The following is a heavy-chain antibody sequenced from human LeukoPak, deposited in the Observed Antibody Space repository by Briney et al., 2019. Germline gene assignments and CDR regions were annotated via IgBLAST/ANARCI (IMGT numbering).Heavy chain of an antibody. J-gene: IGHJ5*02. CDR2: IYFDGSI. CDR1: GGSISSSSYF. Sequence: TSETLSLTCTVSGGSISSSSYFWGWIRQPPGKGLEWIGSIYFDGSIYYNPSLRSRVTISVDTSKNQFSLRLNSVTAADSAMYYCARDSGGHYLYNWFHPWGQGILVTVSS. D-gene: IGHD3-10*01. CDR3: ARDSGGHYLYNWFHP. V-gene: IGHV4-39*07.